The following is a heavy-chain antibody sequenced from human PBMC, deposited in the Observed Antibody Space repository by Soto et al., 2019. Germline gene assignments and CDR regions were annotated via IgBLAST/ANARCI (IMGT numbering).Heavy chain of an antibody. CDR1: GGSFGGYY. D-gene: IGHD3-10*01. CDR3: ARPQWTYYYGSGSPNWFDP. Sequence: SETLSLTCAVYGGSFGGYYWSWIRQPPGKGLEWIGEINHSGSTNYNPSLKSRVTISVDTSKNQFSLKLSSVTAADTAVYYCARPQWTYYYGSGSPNWFDPWGQGTLVTVSS. CDR2: INHSGST. J-gene: IGHJ5*02. V-gene: IGHV4-34*01.